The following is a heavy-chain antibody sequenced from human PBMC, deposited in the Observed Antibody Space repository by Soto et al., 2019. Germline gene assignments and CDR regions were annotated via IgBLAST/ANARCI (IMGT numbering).Heavy chain of an antibody. CDR3: ARDGMVRGITRLYHYFGMDV. D-gene: IGHD3-10*01. V-gene: IGHV1-18*01. Sequence: QGQLVQSGAEVKKPGASVKVSCKASDYAFTSFGISWVRQAPGQGLEWMGWINGNNGHTEYAQKFQGRVTMTTDTSASTAYMDLRGLRSDDTAVYYCARDGMVRGITRLYHYFGMDVWGRGTTVTVSS. J-gene: IGHJ6*02. CDR1: DYAFTSFG. CDR2: INGNNGHT.